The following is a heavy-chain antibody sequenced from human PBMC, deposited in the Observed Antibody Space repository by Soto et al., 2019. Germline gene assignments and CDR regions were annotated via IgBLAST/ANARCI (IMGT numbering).Heavy chain of an antibody. Sequence: QVQLVESGGGVVQPGRSLRLSCAVSGFTVSTYGMHWVRQAPGKGLEWVAVIPRDGGTRYYADSVKGRFTISRDNSRNTLFLEVNSLGGDEMAVYDFPGEGASGYWGQGTLVTVSS. CDR3: PGEGASGY. V-gene: IGHV3-30*03. D-gene: IGHD3-10*01. CDR1: GFTVSTYG. J-gene: IGHJ4*02. CDR2: IPRDGGTR.